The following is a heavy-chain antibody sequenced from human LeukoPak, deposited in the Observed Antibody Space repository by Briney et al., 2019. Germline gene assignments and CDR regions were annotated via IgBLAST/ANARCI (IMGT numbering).Heavy chain of an antibody. CDR3: TGLYGSGSYQRAHYYYHGMDV. V-gene: IGHV3-73*01. CDR2: IRSKANSYAT. CDR1: GFTFSGSA. D-gene: IGHD3-10*01. Sequence: GGSLTLSCAASGFTFSGSAMHWVRQASGKGLEWVGRIRSKANSYATAYAASVKGRFTISRDDSKNTAYLQMNSLKTEDTAVYYCTGLYGSGSYQRAHYYYHGMDVWGQGTTVTVSS. J-gene: IGHJ6*02.